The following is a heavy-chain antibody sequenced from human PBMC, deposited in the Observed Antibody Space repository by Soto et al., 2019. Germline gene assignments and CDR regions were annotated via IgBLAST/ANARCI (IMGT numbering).Heavy chain of an antibody. CDR1: GGTFSSYA. J-gene: IGHJ6*02. D-gene: IGHD6-13*01. CDR3: ARAKNYSSSWYRFFGKNYYYYGMDV. CDR2: IIPIFGTA. V-gene: IGHV1-69*13. Sequence: SVKVSCKASGGTFSSYAISWVRQAPGQGLEWMGGIIPIFGTANYAQKFQGRVTITADESTSTAYMELSSLRSEDTAVYYCARAKNYSSSWYRFFGKNYYYYGMDVWGQGTTVTVSS.